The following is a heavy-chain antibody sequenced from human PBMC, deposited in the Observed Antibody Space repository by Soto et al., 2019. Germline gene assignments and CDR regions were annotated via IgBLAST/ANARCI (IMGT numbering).Heavy chain of an antibody. CDR1: GFTFSTYS. J-gene: IGHJ6*02. CDR3: ARLGGDYAYYYYGMDV. V-gene: IGHV3-48*04. D-gene: IGHD4-17*01. Sequence: PGGSLRLSCAASGFTFSTYSMNWVRQAPGKGLEWVSHISSSSTIFYTDSVKGRFTISRDNAKNSLYLQMNSLRAEDTAVYYCARLGGDYAYYYYGMDVWAQGTTVTVSS. CDR2: ISSSSTI.